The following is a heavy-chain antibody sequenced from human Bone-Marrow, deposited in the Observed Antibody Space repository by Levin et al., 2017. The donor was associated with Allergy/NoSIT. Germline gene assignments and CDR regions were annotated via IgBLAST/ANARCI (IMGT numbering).Heavy chain of an antibody. Sequence: ASVKVSCKASGYTFTSYYMHWVRQAPGQGLEWMGIINPSGGSTSYAQKFQGRVTMTRDTSTSTVYMELSSLRSEDTAVYYCARDPGYCSGGSCYSFDYWGQGTLVTVSS. J-gene: IGHJ4*02. CDR1: GYTFTSYY. CDR2: INPSGGST. CDR3: ARDPGYCSGGSCYSFDY. V-gene: IGHV1-46*01. D-gene: IGHD2-15*01.